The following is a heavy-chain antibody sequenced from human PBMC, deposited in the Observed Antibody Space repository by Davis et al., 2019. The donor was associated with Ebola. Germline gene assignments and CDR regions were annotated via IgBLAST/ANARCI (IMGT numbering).Heavy chain of an antibody. J-gene: IGHJ4*02. CDR1: GGSFSGYY. CDR2: INHSGST. Sequence: SETLSLTCAVYGGSFSGYYWSWIRQPPGKGLEWIGEINHSGSTNYNPSLKSRVTISVDKSKNQFSLKLSSVTAADTAVYYCARHVHGLFDYWGQGTLVTVSS. D-gene: IGHD1-1*01. CDR3: ARHVHGLFDY. V-gene: IGHV4-34*01.